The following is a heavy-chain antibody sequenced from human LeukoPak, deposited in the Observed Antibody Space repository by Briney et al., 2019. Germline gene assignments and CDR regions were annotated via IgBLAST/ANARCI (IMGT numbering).Heavy chain of an antibody. CDR3: ASTLRFLPYRRFDY. D-gene: IGHD3-3*01. V-gene: IGHV4-39*01. Sequence: SETLSLTCSVSGGSIISSNYYWGWIRQPPGKGLEWIGSIYQSGSGSSYYNPSLKSRVTISGDTSKNQFFLRLSSVTAADAAVYYCASTLRFLPYRRFDYWGQGTLVTVPS. CDR2: IYQSGSGSS. J-gene: IGHJ4*02. CDR1: GGSIISSNYY.